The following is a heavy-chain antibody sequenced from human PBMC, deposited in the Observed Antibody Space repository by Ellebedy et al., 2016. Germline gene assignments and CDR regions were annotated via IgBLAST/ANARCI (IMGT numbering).Heavy chain of an antibody. Sequence: SETLSLTCTVSGGSISSSSYYWGWIRQPPGKGLEWIGYIYYSGSTNYNPSLKSRVTISVDTSKTQFYLKLSSVTAADTAVYYCARAVANVRWFDPWGQGTLVTVSS. V-gene: IGHV4-61*05. CDR2: IYYSGST. CDR3: ARAVANVRWFDP. J-gene: IGHJ5*02. CDR1: GGSISSSSYY. D-gene: IGHD6-19*01.